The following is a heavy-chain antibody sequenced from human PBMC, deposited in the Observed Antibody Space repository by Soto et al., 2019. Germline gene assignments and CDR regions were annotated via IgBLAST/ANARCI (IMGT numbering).Heavy chain of an antibody. J-gene: IGHJ5*02. CDR3: AKSAYVSGTQWFDP. Sequence: HPGGSLRLSCAGSGFTFSGYAMSWVRQAPGKGLEWVSGISGSGGSTSYADSVKGRFTISRDNSMNTLYLQMNSLRADDTAVYFCAKSAYVSGTQWFDPWGQGTLVTVSS. CDR1: GFTFSGYA. D-gene: IGHD3-10*01. CDR2: ISGSGGST. V-gene: IGHV3-23*01.